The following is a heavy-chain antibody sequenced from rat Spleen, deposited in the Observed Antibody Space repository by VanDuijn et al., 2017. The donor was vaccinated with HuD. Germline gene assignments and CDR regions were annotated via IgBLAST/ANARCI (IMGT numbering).Heavy chain of an antibody. D-gene: IGHD4-3*01. CDR2: LSPSGGGT. J-gene: IGHJ3*01. V-gene: IGHV5-25*01. CDR3: VRQETSGYSNWFTY. Sequence: EVQLVESGGDLVQPGGSLKLSCAASGFTFNNYDMAWVRTPPTKGLEWVASLSPSGGGTWYRDSVKGRFTVSRDNADSTLYLQMDSLRSEDTATYYCVRQETSGYSNWFTYWGQGTLVTVSS. CDR1: GFTFNNYD.